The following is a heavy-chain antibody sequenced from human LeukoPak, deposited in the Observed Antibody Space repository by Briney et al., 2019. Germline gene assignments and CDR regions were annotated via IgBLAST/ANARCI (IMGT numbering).Heavy chain of an antibody. CDR2: MNPNSGNT. CDR1: GYTFTSYD. V-gene: IGHV1-8*03. J-gene: IGHJ6*03. D-gene: IGHD2-2*02. Sequence: AASVKVSCKASGYTFTSYDINWVRQATGQGLEWMGWMNPNSGNTGYAQKFQGRVTIARNTSISTAYMELSSLRSEDTAVYYCARVTIVVVPAAIYDYYYMDVWGKGTTVTVSS. CDR3: ARVTIVVVPAAIYDYYYMDV.